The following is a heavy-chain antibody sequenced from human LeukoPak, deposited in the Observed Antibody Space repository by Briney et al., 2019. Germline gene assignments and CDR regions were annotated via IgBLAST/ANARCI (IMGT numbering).Heavy chain of an antibody. CDR1: GFTFSSYE. D-gene: IGHD2-15*01. Sequence: GGSLGLSCAASGFTFSSYEMNWVRQAPGKGLEWVSYISTSSNTIYYADSVKGRFTISRDNAKNSLYLQMNSLRAEDTAVYYCARGDCSGGSCYLSLTTIDYWGQGTLVTVSS. CDR3: ARGDCSGGSCYLSLTTIDY. V-gene: IGHV3-48*01. CDR2: ISTSSNTI. J-gene: IGHJ4*02.